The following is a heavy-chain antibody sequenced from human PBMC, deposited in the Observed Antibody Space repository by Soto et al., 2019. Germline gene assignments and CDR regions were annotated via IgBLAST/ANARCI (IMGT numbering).Heavy chain of an antibody. CDR1: GGSISSSSYY. D-gene: IGHD3-10*01. CDR3: ARDPRITMVRGVNWFDP. J-gene: IGHJ5*02. Sequence: SETLSLTCTVSGGSISSSSYYWGWIRQPPGKGLEWIGSIYYSGRTYYNPSLKSRVTISVDTYKNQFSLKLSSGTAADTAVYYCARDPRITMVRGVNWFDPWGQGTLVTVSS. V-gene: IGHV4-39*07. CDR2: IYYSGRT.